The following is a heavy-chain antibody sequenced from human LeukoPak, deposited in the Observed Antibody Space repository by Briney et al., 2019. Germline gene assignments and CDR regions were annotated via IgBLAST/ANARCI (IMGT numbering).Heavy chain of an antibody. CDR3: HSGYAHDAFDI. Sequence: ETLSLTCTVSGGSISSSGYYWGWIRQPPGKGLEWIGEINHSGSTNYNPSLKSRVTISVDTSKNQFSLKLSSVTAADTAVYYCHSGYAHDAFDIWGQGTMVTVSS. D-gene: IGHD5-12*01. CDR2: INHSGST. J-gene: IGHJ3*02. V-gene: IGHV4-39*07. CDR1: GGSISSSGYY.